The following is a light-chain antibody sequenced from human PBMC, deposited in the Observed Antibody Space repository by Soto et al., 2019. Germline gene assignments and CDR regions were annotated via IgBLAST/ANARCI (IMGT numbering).Light chain of an antibody. Sequence: DIQMTQSPYTRSGSVGDSVTSACRASQTISSWLSWYQQKPAKPPNLLIYTTSSLHSGVPSRFSGSGSGTEFTLGIGCLQPEDFATYYIEVSYSTLNALGQGKRREIK. V-gene: IGKV1-39*01. J-gene: IGKJ5*01. CDR3: EVSYSTLNA. CDR2: TTS. CDR1: QTISSW.